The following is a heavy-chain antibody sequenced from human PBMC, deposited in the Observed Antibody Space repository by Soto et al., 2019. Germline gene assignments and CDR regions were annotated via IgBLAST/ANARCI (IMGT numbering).Heavy chain of an antibody. CDR3: SRDIPGRGYFAY. CDR2: ISHSGSA. Sequence: SETLSLTCTVSGGSFSSGGYYWTWIRLHPGKGLKWIGHISHSGSAYYSPSLKSRVTISVDTSKNQFSLRLSSVTAADTAVYYCSRDIPGRGYFAYWGQGALVTVSS. CDR1: GGSFSSGGYY. V-gene: IGHV4-31*03. J-gene: IGHJ4*02.